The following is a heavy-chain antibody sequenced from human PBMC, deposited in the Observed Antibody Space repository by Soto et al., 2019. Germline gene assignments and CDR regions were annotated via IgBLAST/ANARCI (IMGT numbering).Heavy chain of an antibody. CDR2: ISSSSSTI. V-gene: IGHV3-48*02. D-gene: IGHD2-2*01. J-gene: IGHJ6*02. Sequence: GGSLRRSCAGSGFTVSSYSMNWVRQAPGKGLEWVSYISSSSSTIYYADSVKGRFTISRDNAKNSLYLQMNSLRDEDTAVYYCARLGGHCSSSSCFGFYVMDVWGQGTTVTVSS. CDR1: GFTVSSYS. CDR3: ARLGGHCSSSSCFGFYVMDV.